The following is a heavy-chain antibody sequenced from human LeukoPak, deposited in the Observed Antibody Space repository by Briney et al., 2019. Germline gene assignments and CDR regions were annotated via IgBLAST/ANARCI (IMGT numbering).Heavy chain of an antibody. CDR3: AKDLRGYFY. CDR1: GFTFSSYG. CDR2: ISYDGSNK. J-gene: IGHJ1*01. V-gene: IGHV3-30*18. Sequence: GGSLRLSCAASGFTFSSYGMHWVRQAPGKGLEWVAVISYDGSNKYYADSVKGRFTISRDNSKNKLYLQMNSLRAEDTAVYYFAKDLRGYFYWGQGTLVTVSS. D-gene: IGHD5-18*01.